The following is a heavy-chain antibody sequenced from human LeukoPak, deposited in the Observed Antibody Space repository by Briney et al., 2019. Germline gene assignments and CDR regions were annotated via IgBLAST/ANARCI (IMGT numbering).Heavy chain of an antibody. D-gene: IGHD6-6*01. J-gene: IGHJ3*02. CDR2: INPNSGGT. V-gene: IGHV1-2*02. Sequence: ASVKVSCKTSEYTFTGYYMHWVRQAPGQGLEWMGWINPNSGGTNYAQKFQGRVTTTRDTSISTAYMELSRLRSDDTAVYYCAGEIEYSSSSYAFDIWGQGTMVTVSS. CDR3: AGEIEYSSSSYAFDI. CDR1: EYTFTGYY.